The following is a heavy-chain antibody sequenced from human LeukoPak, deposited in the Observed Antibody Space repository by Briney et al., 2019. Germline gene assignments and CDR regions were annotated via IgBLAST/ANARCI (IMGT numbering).Heavy chain of an antibody. CDR2: IIPILGIA. D-gene: IGHD3-10*01. V-gene: IGHV1-69*04. CDR3: AKGPFRELWEY. CDR1: GGTFSSYA. J-gene: IGHJ4*02. Sequence: ASVKVSCKASGGTFSSYAISWVRQAPGQGLECMGWIIPILGIANYAQKFQGRVTITADKSTSTAYMELSSLRSEDTAVYYCAKGPFRELWEYWGQGTLVTVSS.